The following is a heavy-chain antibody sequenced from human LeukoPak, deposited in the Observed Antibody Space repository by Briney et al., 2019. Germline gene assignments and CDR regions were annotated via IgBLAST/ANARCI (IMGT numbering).Heavy chain of an antibody. J-gene: IGHJ4*02. CDR3: ARAFPRSDFDY. CDR2: IYHSGST. Sequence: SETLSLTCTVSGGSISSSSYYWGWIRQPPGKGLEWIGSIYHSGSTYYNPSLKSRVTISVDTSKNQFSLKLSSVTAADTAVYYCARAFPRSDFDYWGQGTLVTVSS. D-gene: IGHD3-3*01. V-gene: IGHV4-39*07. CDR1: GGSISSSSYY.